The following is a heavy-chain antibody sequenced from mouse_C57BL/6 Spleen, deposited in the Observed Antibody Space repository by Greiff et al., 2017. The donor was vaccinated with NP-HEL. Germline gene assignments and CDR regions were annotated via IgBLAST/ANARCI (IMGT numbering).Heavy chain of an antibody. J-gene: IGHJ4*01. V-gene: IGHV5-17*01. Sequence: EVQRVESGGGLVKPGGSLKLSCAASGFTFSDYGMHWVRQAPEKGLEWVAYISSGSSTIYYADTVKGRFPISRDNAKNTLFLQMTSLRSEDTAMYYCARGDLYAMDYWGQGTSVTVSS. CDR2: ISSGSSTI. D-gene: IGHD3-3*01. CDR3: ARGDLYAMDY. CDR1: GFTFSDYG.